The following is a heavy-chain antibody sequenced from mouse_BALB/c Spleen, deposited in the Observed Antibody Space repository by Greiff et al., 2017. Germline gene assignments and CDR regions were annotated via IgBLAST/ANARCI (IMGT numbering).Heavy chain of an antibody. V-gene: IGHV1-20*02. CDR1: GYSFTGYF. CDR2: INPYNGDT. D-gene: IGHD2-4*01. CDR3: ARSVYDYDSAY. Sequence: EVQVVESGPELVKPGASVKISCKASGYSFTGYFMNWVMQSHGKSLEWIGRINPYNGDTFYNQKFKGKATLTVDKSSSTAHMELRSLASEDSAVYYCARSVYDYDSAYWGQGTLVTVSA. J-gene: IGHJ3*01.